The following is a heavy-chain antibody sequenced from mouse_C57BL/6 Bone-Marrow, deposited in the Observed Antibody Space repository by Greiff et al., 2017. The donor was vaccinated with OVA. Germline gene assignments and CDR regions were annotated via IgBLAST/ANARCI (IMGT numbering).Heavy chain of an antibody. CDR2: IDPSDSYT. V-gene: IGHV1-69*01. CDR3: ARAPPFYGNDAMDY. CDR1: GYTFTSYW. J-gene: IGHJ4*01. D-gene: IGHD2-9*01. Sequence: QVQLQQPGAELVMPGASVKLSCKASGYTFTSYWMHWVKQRPGQGLEWIGEIDPSDSYTNYNQKFKGKSTLTVDKSSSTAYMQLSSLTSEDSAVYYCARAPPFYGNDAMDYWGQGTSVTVSS.